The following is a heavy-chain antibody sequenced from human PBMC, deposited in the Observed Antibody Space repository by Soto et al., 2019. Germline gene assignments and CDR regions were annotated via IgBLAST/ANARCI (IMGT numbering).Heavy chain of an antibody. J-gene: IGHJ4*02. D-gene: IGHD2-8*02. CDR2: IYYTGST. Sequence: SETLSLTCTVSADSISNSYWNWIRQPPGKGLEYIGYIYYTGSTDYNPSLKSRVTISGDATKKQFSLTLTSVTAADTAMYYCARDKITGLFDYWGQGTLVTVSS. CDR3: ARDKITGLFDY. CDR1: ADSISNSY. V-gene: IGHV4-59*01.